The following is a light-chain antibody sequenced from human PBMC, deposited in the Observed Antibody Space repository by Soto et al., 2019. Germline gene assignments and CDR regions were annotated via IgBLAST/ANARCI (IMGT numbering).Light chain of an antibody. V-gene: IGKV1-39*01. Sequence: DLQMTRSPSFLSASVGDRVTITCRASQSIGKHLNWYQQKPGKAPKFLIYGASTLQSGVPSRFTGSGSGTDFTLTVNSLQPEDFATYYCQQSYSSPTTFGQGTRLEI. J-gene: IGKJ5*01. CDR3: QQSYSSPTT. CDR2: GAS. CDR1: QSIGKH.